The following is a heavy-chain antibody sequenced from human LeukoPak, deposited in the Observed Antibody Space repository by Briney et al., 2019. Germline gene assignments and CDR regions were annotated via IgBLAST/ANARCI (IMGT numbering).Heavy chain of an antibody. J-gene: IGHJ5*02. V-gene: IGHV1-18*04. D-gene: IGHD6-13*01. CDR2: INPNSGNT. Sequence: ASVKVSCKASGYTFTGYYMHWVRQAPGQGLEWMGWINPNSGNTNYAQKLQGRVTMTTDTSTSTAYMELRSLRSDDTAVYYCAREEYSSRFDPWGQGTLVTVSS. CDR1: GYTFTGYY. CDR3: AREEYSSRFDP.